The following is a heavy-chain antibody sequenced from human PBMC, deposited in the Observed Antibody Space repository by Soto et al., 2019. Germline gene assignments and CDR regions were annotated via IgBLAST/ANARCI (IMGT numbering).Heavy chain of an antibody. CDR3: ARGSTIAAAGDFDY. CDR2: INHSGST. V-gene: IGHV4-34*01. CDR1: GGSFSGYY. Sequence: SETLSLTCAVYGGSFSGYYWSWIRRPPGKGLEWIGEINHSGSTNYNPSLKSRVTISVDTSKNQFSLKLSSVTAADTAVYYCARGSTIAAAGDFDYWGQGTLVTVSS. D-gene: IGHD6-13*01. J-gene: IGHJ4*02.